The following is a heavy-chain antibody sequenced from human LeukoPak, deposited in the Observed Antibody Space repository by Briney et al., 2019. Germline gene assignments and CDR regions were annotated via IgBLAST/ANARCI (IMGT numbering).Heavy chain of an antibody. D-gene: IGHD3-22*01. CDR1: GGSISSSSYY. V-gene: IGHV4-39*01. Sequence: SETLSLTCTVSGGSISSSSYYWGWIRQPPGKGLEWIGSIYYSGSTYYNPSLKSRVTISVDASKNQFSLKLSSVTAADTAVYYCARRDSSITKGAFDIWGQGTMVTVSS. CDR3: ARRDSSITKGAFDI. CDR2: IYYSGST. J-gene: IGHJ3*02.